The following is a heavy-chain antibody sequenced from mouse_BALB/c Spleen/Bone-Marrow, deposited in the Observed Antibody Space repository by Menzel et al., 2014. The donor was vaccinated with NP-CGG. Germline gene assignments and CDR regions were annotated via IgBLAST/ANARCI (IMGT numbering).Heavy chain of an antibody. CDR2: ITKGGGST. Sequence: LQQSGGGLVQPGGALKLSCATSGFTFSDYYMYWVRQTPEKRLEWVAYITKGGGSTYYPDLVKGRCNISRDNAKNTQYRQLSRLKSEDSAMYYCARQLAYAMDYWGHEPQSPSPQ. D-gene: IGHD4-1*01. CDR1: GFTFSDYY. J-gene: IGHJ4*01. CDR3: ARQLAYAMDY. V-gene: IGHV5-12*02.